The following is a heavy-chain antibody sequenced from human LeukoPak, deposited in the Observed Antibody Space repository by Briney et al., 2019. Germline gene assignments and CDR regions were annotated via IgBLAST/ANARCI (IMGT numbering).Heavy chain of an antibody. J-gene: IGHJ5*01. CDR2: IYYRSKWYI. Sequence: SQTLSLTCALSGDTVSSNSAGWNWIRQSPSRGPEWLGRIYYRSKWYIHYATSVKRRITINPDTSKNQFSLQLNSVTHEDTAVYYCIGGGLVRGLVHWFDSWGQGTLVSVSS. CDR1: GDTVSSNSAG. V-gene: IGHV6-1*01. D-gene: IGHD3-10*01. CDR3: IGGGLVRGLVHWFDS.